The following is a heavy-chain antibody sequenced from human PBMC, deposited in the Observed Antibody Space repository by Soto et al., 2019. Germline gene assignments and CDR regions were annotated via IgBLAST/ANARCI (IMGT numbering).Heavy chain of an antibody. J-gene: IGHJ4*02. V-gene: IGHV4-59*01. CDR2: IYYSGST. CDR1: GGSISSYY. Sequence: PSETLSLTCTVSGGSISSYYWSWIRQPPGKGLEWIGNIYYSGSTNYNPSLKSRVTISVDTSKNQFSLKLSSVTAADTAVYYCAKRMVGYYYYGMDYWGQGTLVTVSS. CDR3: AKRMVGYYYYGMDY. D-gene: IGHD4-17*01.